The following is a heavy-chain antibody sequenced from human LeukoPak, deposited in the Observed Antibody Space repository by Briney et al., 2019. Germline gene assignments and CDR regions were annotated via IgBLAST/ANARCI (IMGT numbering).Heavy chain of an antibody. D-gene: IGHD1-26*01. J-gene: IGHJ4*02. CDR3: TTRQGSGSYFGD. Sequence: RGSLRLSSVGAGFTFSSSWMTWVRQAPVKGLLWVSRINGDANNIVCADSVKSRCTISRDNANNTLYLQMNSLGVDDTAVYYCTTRQGSGSYFGDWGQGTLVTVSS. CDR1: GFTFSSSW. CDR2: INGDANNI. V-gene: IGHV3-74*01.